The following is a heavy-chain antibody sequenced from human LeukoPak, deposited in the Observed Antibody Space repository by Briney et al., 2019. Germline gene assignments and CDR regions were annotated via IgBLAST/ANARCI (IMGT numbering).Heavy chain of an antibody. J-gene: IGHJ5*02. CDR2: ISSSGSTI. Sequence: GGSLRLSCAASGSTFSDYYMSWIRQAPGKGLGWVSYISSSGSTIYYADSVKGRFTISRDNAKNSLYLQMNSLRAEDTAVYYCARRYSSSWYRWFDPWGQGTLVTVSS. CDR3: ARRYSSSWYRWFDP. CDR1: GSTFSDYY. V-gene: IGHV3-11*04. D-gene: IGHD6-13*01.